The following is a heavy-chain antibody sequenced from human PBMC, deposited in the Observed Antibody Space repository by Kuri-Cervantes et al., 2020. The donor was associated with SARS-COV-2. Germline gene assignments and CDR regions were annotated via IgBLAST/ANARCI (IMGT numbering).Heavy chain of an antibody. J-gene: IGHJ4*02. D-gene: IGHD5-18*01. CDR3: VRESRYVYGEFDF. CDR2: INPNSGGT. Sequence: ASVKVSCKASGYTFTGYYMHWVRQAPGQGLEWMGWINPNSGGTNYAQKFQGWVTMTRDTSISTVYMELSRLRSDDTAVYYCVRESRYVYGEFDFWGQGTLVTVSS. CDR1: GYTFTGYY. V-gene: IGHV1-2*04.